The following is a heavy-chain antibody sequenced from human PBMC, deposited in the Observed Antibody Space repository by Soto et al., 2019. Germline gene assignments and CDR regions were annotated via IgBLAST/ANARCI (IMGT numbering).Heavy chain of an antibody. CDR2: ISYDGSNK. D-gene: IGHD2-21*01. J-gene: IGHJ6*02. V-gene: IGHV3-30-3*01. CDR3: ASTRFHTYGMDV. CDR1: GFTFSSYA. Sequence: GGSLRLSCAAPGFTFSSYAMHWVRQAPGKGLEWVAVISYDGSNKYYADSVKGRFTISRDNSKNTLYLQMNSLRAEDTAVYYCASTRFHTYGMDVWGQGTTVTVSS.